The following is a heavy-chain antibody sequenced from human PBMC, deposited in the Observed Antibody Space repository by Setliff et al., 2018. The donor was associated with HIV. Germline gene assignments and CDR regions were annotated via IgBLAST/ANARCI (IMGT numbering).Heavy chain of an antibody. Sequence: VGSLRLSCAASGFSFSAYGMNWVRQAPGKGLEWVSHISSGSTTIYYRDSVKGRFTVSRDNAKNSLYLEMNSLRVEDTAVYYCARFLVRGVPWGQGTLVTVSS. D-gene: IGHD3-10*01. CDR1: GFSFSAYG. CDR3: ARFLVRGVP. J-gene: IGHJ5*02. CDR2: ISSGSTTI. V-gene: IGHV3-48*04.